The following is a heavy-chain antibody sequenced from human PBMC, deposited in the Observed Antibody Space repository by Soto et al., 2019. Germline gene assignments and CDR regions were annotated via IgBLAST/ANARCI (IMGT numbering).Heavy chain of an antibody. CDR3: ARGSKDWFDP. V-gene: IGHV4-59*01. J-gene: IGHJ5*02. D-gene: IGHD2-2*01. Sequence: QVQLQESGPGLVKPSETLSLTCTVSGGSISDYYWSWIRQSSGKGLEWIGYIYYSGSTKYNPSLKSRVTISVETSKNQFSLRLSSVTAADTAVYYCARGSKDWFDPWGQGTLVTVSS. CDR2: IYYSGST. CDR1: GGSISDYY.